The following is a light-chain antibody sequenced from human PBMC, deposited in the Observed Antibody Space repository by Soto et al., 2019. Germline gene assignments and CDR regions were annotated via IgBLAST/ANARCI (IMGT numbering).Light chain of an antibody. V-gene: IGKV3-15*01. J-gene: IGKJ2*01. CDR2: AAS. CDR3: QQYNDWPRT. CDR1: QSVSSN. Sequence: ETVMTQSPATLSVSPGERATLSCRASQSVSSNLAWYQQTPGQAPRLLIFAASTRATGIPARFSGSGSGTEFTPTISSLQSEDFAVYYCQQYNDWPRTFGQGTNLQIK.